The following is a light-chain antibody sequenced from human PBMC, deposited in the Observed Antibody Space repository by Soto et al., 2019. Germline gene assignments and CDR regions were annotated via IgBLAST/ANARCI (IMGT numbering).Light chain of an antibody. CDR1: QSVSSK. V-gene: IGKV3-15*01. CDR2: GAS. J-gene: IGKJ1*01. Sequence: EVVMTQSPATLSVSPGERATLSCIASQSVSSKLAWYQQKPGQAPRVLIFGASTRATGVPARFSGSGSGTEFTLTISSLQSEDFAVYYCQHYNDWPPTWTFGQGTKVDIK. CDR3: QHYNDWPPTWT.